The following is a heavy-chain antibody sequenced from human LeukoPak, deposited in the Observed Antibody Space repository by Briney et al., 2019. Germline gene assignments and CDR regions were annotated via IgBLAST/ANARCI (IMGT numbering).Heavy chain of an antibody. Sequence: VGSLRLSCAASAFTFSNYWMSWVRQAPGKGLEWVASIKDDGSKNYYVDSVKGRFTISRDNAKNSLYLQMNSLRAEDTAVYYCAPLNGNYPLHFDYWGEGTLVTVSS. V-gene: IGHV3-7*01. CDR1: AFTFSNYW. D-gene: IGHD5-24*01. J-gene: IGHJ4*02. CDR3: APLNGNYPLHFDY. CDR2: IKDDGSKN.